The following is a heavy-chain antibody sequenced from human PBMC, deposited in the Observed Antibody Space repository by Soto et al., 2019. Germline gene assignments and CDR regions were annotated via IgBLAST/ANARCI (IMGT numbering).Heavy chain of an antibody. Sequence: PSETLSLTCTASGGSVSSGSYYWSWIRQPPGKGLEWIGYIYYSGSTNYNPSLKSRGTISVDTSKDQFSLKLSSVTAADTAVYYCARGWYSSSPSWYDPWGKRTLVTVSS. CDR1: GGSVSSGSYY. J-gene: IGHJ5*02. V-gene: IGHV4-61*01. D-gene: IGHD6-6*01. CDR3: ARGWYSSSPSWYDP. CDR2: IYYSGST.